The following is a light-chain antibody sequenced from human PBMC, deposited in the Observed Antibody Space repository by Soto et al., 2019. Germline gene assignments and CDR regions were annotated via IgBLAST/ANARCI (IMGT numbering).Light chain of an antibody. Sequence: QPVLTQSPSASASLGASVKLTCTLSRGHSSYAIAWHQQQPEKGPRYLMKLNSDGSHSKGDGIPDRFSGSSSGAERYLTISSLQSEDEADYYCQTWGTGNVVFGGGTKVTVL. CDR1: RGHSSYA. J-gene: IGLJ2*01. CDR3: QTWGTGNVV. CDR2: LNSDGSH. V-gene: IGLV4-69*01.